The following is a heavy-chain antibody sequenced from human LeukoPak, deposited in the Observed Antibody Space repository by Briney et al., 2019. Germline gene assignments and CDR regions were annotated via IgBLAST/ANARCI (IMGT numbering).Heavy chain of an antibody. Sequence: SSETLSLTCTVSGGSISSYYWSWIRQPPGKGLEWIGYIYYSGSTNYNLSLKSRVTISVDTSKNQFSLKLSSVTAADTAVYYCARGDGGPYYDFWSGYPDNWFDPWGQGTLVTVSS. D-gene: IGHD3-3*01. CDR1: GGSISSYY. CDR2: IYYSGST. CDR3: ARGDGGPYYDFWSGYPDNWFDP. V-gene: IGHV4-59*01. J-gene: IGHJ5*02.